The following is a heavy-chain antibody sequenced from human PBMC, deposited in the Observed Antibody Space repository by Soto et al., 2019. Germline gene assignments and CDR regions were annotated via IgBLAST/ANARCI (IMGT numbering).Heavy chain of an antibody. J-gene: IGHJ4*02. CDR3: AGGIRPGAVGGPCDS. Sequence: QVQLVESGGGVVQPGRSLRLSCVASGFTFTDHGMHWVRQFPGKGLDWVAVISDDASRKLYSDYVKGRFTISRDNSKNTLFLQMESLRSEDMAVYYCAGGIRPGAVGGPCDSWGQGALVTVSS. CDR2: ISDDASRK. D-gene: IGHD3-16*01. V-gene: IGHV3-30*03. CDR1: GFTFTDHG.